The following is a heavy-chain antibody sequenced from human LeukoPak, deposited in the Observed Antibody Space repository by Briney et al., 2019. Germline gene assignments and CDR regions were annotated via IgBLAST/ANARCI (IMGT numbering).Heavy chain of an antibody. Sequence: PGGSLRLSCAASGFTVSSNYMSWVRQAPGKGLEWVSVIYSGGSTYYADSVKGRFTISRDNSKNTLYLQMDSLRAEDTAVYYCARVLSAIALGHFFDHWGQGTLVTVSS. D-gene: IGHD6-19*01. CDR3: ARVLSAIALGHFFDH. V-gene: IGHV3-53*01. CDR1: GFTVSSNY. J-gene: IGHJ4*02. CDR2: IYSGGST.